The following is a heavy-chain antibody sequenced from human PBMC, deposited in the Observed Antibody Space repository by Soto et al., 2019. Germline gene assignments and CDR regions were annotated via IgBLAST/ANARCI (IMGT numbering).Heavy chain of an antibody. J-gene: IGHJ4*02. CDR3: ARGRASGSYYLLDY. Sequence: ASVQVSCKASGNTFTSYDSNWVRQAIGHGLEWMGWINPNSGNIGYAQKFQGRVTMTRDTAIRTAYMEVSRLRSDDTAVYYCARGRASGSYYLLDYWGQGTLVTAPQ. V-gene: IGHV1-8*01. CDR1: GNTFTSYD. D-gene: IGHD3-10*01. CDR2: INPNSGNI.